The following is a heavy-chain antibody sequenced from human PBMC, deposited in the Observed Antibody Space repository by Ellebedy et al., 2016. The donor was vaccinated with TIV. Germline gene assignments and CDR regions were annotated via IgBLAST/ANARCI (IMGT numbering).Heavy chain of an antibody. J-gene: IGHJ3*02. CDR1: GFTFDMYS. D-gene: IGHD1-26*01. Sequence: GGSLRLXCAASGFTFDMYSMNWVRQAAGKGLEWISFIIGTGSTTYYADSVRGRFTVSRDNAKNSLCLQMNSLRDEDTALYYCARRGNYLGDAFDMWGHGAVVIVSS. CDR3: ARRGNYLGDAFDM. V-gene: IGHV3-48*02. CDR2: IIGTGSTT.